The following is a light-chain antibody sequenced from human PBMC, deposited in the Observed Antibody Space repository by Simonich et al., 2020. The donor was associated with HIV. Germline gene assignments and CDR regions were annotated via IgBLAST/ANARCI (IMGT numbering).Light chain of an antibody. V-gene: IGKV1-NL1*01. Sequence: DIQMTQSPSSLSASVGDRVTITCRSSQGISNSLAWYQQKPGKAPKLLRYAASRLESGVPSRFSGSGSGTDYTLTISSLQPEDFATYYCQQYYSTLTFGGGTKVEIK. CDR2: AAS. CDR1: QGISNS. J-gene: IGKJ4*01. CDR3: QQYYSTLT.